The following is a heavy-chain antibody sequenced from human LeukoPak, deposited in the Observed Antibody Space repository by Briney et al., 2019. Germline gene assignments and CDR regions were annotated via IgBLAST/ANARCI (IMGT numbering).Heavy chain of an antibody. CDR2: LDTNNGHT. CDR1: GYTLTAYD. CDR3: ARDYIRRGTIFGTREDAFDV. Sequence: ASVKVSCKTSGYTLTAYDITWMRQATGQGLEWMGWLDTNNGHTGYAQKFQGRVTITRDTSMSTAYMELTSLRSEDTAVYYCARDYIRRGTIFGTREDAFDVWGQGTMVTVSS. V-gene: IGHV1-8*03. J-gene: IGHJ3*01. D-gene: IGHD3-3*01.